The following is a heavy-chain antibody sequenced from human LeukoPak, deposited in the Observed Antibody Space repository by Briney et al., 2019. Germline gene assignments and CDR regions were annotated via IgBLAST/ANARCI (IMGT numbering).Heavy chain of an antibody. V-gene: IGHV1-46*04. J-gene: IGHJ4*02. D-gene: IGHD3-10*01. Sequence: GASVKVSCKASGYTFTNYYMYWVRQAPGQGPKWVGIINSSGGSTSYAQKLQGRVTMTRDMSTSTVYMELSSLRAEDTAVYYCAKDLDYYGSGALDYWGQGTLVTVSS. CDR2: INSSGGST. CDR1: GYTFTNYY. CDR3: AKDLDYYGSGALDY.